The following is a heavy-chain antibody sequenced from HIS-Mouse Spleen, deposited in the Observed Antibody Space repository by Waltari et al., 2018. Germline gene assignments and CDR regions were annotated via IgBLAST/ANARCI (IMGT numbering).Heavy chain of an antibody. Sequence: QLQLQESGPGLVKPSETLSLTCPVSGGSISSSSYYWGWIRQPPGKVLEWIGRIYYSGSTYYNPSLKSRATISVDTSKNPFSRKLSSVTAANTAVYYCAREIPYSSSWYDWYFDLWGRGTLVTVSS. V-gene: IGHV4-39*07. J-gene: IGHJ2*01. CDR3: AREIPYSSSWYDWYFDL. CDR2: IYYSGST. D-gene: IGHD6-13*01. CDR1: GGSISSSSYY.